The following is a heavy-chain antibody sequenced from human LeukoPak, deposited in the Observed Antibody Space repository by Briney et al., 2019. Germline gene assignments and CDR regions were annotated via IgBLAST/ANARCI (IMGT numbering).Heavy chain of an antibody. CDR3: AKRGIAAAASFDY. Sequence: PGGSLRLSCAASGFTFSDYYMSWIRQAPGKGLEWVSYISSSGSTIYYTDSVKGRFTISRDNAKNSLYLQMNSLRAEDTAVYYCAKRGIAAAASFDYWGQGTLVSVSS. V-gene: IGHV3-11*01. D-gene: IGHD6-13*01. J-gene: IGHJ4*02. CDR2: ISSSGSTI. CDR1: GFTFSDYY.